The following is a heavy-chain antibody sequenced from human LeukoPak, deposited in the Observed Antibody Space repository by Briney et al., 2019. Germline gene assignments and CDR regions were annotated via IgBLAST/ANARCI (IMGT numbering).Heavy chain of an antibody. J-gene: IGHJ5*02. CDR1: GGTFSSYA. CDR3: ARDQGLAVAGRNWFDP. V-gene: IGHV1-69*05. Sequence: SVKVSCKASGGTFSSYAISWVRQAPGQGLEWMGGIVPIFGTANYAQKFQGRVTITTDESTSTAYMELSSLRSEDTAVYYCARDQGLAVAGRNWFDPWGQGTLVTVSS. CDR2: IVPIFGTA. D-gene: IGHD6-19*01.